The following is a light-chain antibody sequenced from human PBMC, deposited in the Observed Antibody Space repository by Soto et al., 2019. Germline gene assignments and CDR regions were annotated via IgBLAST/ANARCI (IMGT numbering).Light chain of an antibody. CDR1: QSVNSN. J-gene: IGKJ4*01. V-gene: IGKV3-15*01. Sequence: ERVMTQSPANLSVSPGESATLFCRASQSVNSNLAWYQQKPGQAPRLLLYGASTRATGIPARFSGSQSGTEFTLTIRSLQSEDFAVYYCQQYNNWPLTFGGGTKVEIK. CDR2: GAS. CDR3: QQYNNWPLT.